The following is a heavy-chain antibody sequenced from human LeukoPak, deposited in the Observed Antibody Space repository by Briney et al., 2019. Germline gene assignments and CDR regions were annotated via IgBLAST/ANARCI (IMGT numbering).Heavy chain of an antibody. CDR1: GGSISSGSYY. CDR3: ASTGYSIW. Sequence: SATLSLTCTVSGGSISSGSYYWSWIRQYAEKGLEWIGRIYSSGSTNYNASLKSRVTISVDTSKNQFSLKLSSVTAADTAVYYCASTGYSIWWGQGTLVTVSS. D-gene: IGHD6-13*01. V-gene: IGHV4-61*02. J-gene: IGHJ4*02. CDR2: IYSSGST.